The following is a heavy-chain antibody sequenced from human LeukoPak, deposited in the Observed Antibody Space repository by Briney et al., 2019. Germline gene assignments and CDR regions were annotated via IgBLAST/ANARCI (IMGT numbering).Heavy chain of an antibody. Sequence: GASVKVSCKGSGYNFSVYYMHWVRQAPGQGLEWMGRMDPNSGDTIYAPKFQGRVSMARDTSITTAYMELSSLTFDDSAMYYCATRGGLTPNTLAMWGHGTMVTVSS. D-gene: IGHD2-15*01. J-gene: IGHJ3*01. CDR2: MDPNSGDT. CDR3: ATRGGLTPNTLAM. CDR1: GYNFSVYY. V-gene: IGHV1-2*06.